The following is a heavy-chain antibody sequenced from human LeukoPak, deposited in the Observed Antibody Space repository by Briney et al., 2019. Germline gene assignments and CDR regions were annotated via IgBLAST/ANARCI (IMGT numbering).Heavy chain of an antibody. J-gene: IGHJ4*02. D-gene: IGHD3-16*01. CDR3: ARGDDYVGGSLSYLDY. CDR1: GYICTNYA. V-gene: IGHV1-3*01. Sequence: ASVKVSCKASGYICTNYALHWVRQAPGQRPEWRGWSNVDNKNTENSQKFQGTVTLSGDTSATTAYMELSSLRSEDTAVYYCARGDDYVGGSLSYLDYWGQGTLVTVSS. CDR2: SNVDNKNT.